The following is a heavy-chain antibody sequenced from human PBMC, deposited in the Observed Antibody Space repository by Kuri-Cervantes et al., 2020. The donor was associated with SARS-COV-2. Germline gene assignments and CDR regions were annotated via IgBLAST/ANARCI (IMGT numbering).Heavy chain of an antibody. Sequence: ASVKVSCKASGYTFTDYAIHWVRQAPGQRLEWMGWINAGNGDTRYSQKFRGRVTITRDTSASTAYVDLSSLRSEDTALYYCARDLPYCSRASCSRFDYWGQGTLVTVSS. V-gene: IGHV1-3*01. CDR1: GYTFTDYA. CDR2: INAGNGDT. CDR3: ARDLPYCSRASCSRFDY. D-gene: IGHD2-2*01. J-gene: IGHJ4*02.